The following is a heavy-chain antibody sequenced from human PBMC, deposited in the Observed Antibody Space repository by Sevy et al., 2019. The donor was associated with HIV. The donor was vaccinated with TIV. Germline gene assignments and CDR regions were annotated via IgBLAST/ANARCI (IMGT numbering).Heavy chain of an antibody. J-gene: IGHJ6*02. CDR2: INHSGST. CDR3: ARGRVLRFLEWPMGGSDYYYGMDV. V-gene: IGHV4-34*01. Sequence: SETLSLTCAVYGGSFSGYYWSWIRQPPGKGLEWIGEINHSGSTNYNPSLKSRVTLSVDTSKNQFSLKRSSVTAADTAVYYCARGRVLRFLEWPMGGSDYYYGMDVWGQGTTVTVSS. CDR1: GGSFSGYY. D-gene: IGHD3-3*01.